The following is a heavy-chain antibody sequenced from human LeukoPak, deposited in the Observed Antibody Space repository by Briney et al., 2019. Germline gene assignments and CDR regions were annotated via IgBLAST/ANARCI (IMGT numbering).Heavy chain of an antibody. CDR1: GFTFSSSW. CDR3: AKDRLYDSSGYLDY. D-gene: IGHD3-22*01. V-gene: IGHV3-7*03. CDR2: IKQDGSAQ. Sequence: GGSLRLSCAASGFTFSSSWMSYIRQAPGKGLEWVANIKQDGSAQFYVDSVKGRFTISRDNAKNSLYLQMNSLRAEDTALYYCAKDRLYDSSGYLDYWGQGTLVTVSS. J-gene: IGHJ4*02.